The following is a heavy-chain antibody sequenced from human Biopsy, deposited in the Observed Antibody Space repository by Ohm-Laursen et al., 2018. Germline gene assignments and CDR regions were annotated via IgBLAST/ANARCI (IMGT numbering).Heavy chain of an antibody. CDR1: GGSISDDY. J-gene: IGHJ4*02. D-gene: IGHD3-3*01. CDR3: AREIQFRFLEGAFDY. V-gene: IGHV4-59*12. Sequence: TLSLTCAVSGGSISDDYWNWIRQPPGKGLQVIGYISSGGRAKYNPSLKSRLTISLDTSKNQLSLRLSSVTAADSAIYYCAREIQFRFLEGAFDYWGQGILVTVSS. CDR2: ISSGGRA.